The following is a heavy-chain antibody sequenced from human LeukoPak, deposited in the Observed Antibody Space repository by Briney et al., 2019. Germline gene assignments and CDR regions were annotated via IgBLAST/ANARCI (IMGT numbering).Heavy chain of an antibody. D-gene: IGHD3-10*01. CDR1: GFTFSSYS. Sequence: GGSLRLSCAASGFTFSSYSMNWVRQAPGKGLEWVSSISSSSSYIYYADSVKGRFTISRDNTKNSLYLQMDSLRAEDTAVYYCARALKNYGSGSYYNPFDYWGQGTLVTVSS. CDR2: ISSSSSYI. V-gene: IGHV3-21*01. CDR3: ARALKNYGSGSYYNPFDY. J-gene: IGHJ4*02.